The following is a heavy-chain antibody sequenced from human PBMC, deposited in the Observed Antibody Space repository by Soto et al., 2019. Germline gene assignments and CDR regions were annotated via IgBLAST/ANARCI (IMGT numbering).Heavy chain of an antibody. V-gene: IGHV4-4*02. CDR2: IYYSGST. J-gene: IGHJ6*03. Sequence: PSETLSLTCAVSSGSISSSNWWSWVRQPPGKGLEWIGYIYYSGSTNYNPSLKSRVTISVDTSKNQFSLKLSSVTAADTAVYYCARAAADTYYYYYYYMDVWGKGTTVTVSS. CDR1: SGSISSSNW. D-gene: IGHD6-13*01. CDR3: ARAAADTYYYYYYYMDV.